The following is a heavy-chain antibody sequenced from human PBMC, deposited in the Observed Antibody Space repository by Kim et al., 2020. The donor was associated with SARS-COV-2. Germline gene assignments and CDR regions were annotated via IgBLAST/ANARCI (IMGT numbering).Heavy chain of an antibody. D-gene: IGHD6-19*01. CDR3: ARAISGWYDYYYYGMDV. J-gene: IGHJ6*02. Sequence: VKGRFTISRDNSKNTLYLQMNSLRAEDTAVYYCARAISGWYDYYYYGMDVWGQGTTVTVSS. V-gene: IGHV3-53*01.